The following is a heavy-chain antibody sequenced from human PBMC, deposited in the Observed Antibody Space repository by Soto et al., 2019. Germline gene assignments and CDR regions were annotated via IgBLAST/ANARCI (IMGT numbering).Heavy chain of an antibody. J-gene: IGHJ5*02. CDR2: ISSTGSTP. D-gene: IGHD6-6*01. CDR1: GFPFSDSY. Sequence: GGSLRLSCAASGFPFSDSYMAWIRQAPGKGLEAIATISSTGSTPYYADSVKGRFTISRDNAQNSLYLEMNNLRAEDTAVYYCARGQQLVANWLDPWGQGILVTVSS. V-gene: IGHV3-11*01. CDR3: ARGQQLVANWLDP.